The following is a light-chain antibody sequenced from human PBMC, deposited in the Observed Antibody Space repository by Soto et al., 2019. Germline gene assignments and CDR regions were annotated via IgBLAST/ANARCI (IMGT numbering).Light chain of an antibody. CDR3: NSYATGNTRV. V-gene: IGLV2-14*01. J-gene: IGLJ1*01. Sequence: SVLTQPASVSGSPGQSITISCTGSSSDIGDYDYVSWYQQHPGKAPKVLISEVSNRPSGVSNRFSGSKSGNTASLTISGLQAGDEADYYCNSYATGNTRVFGTGTKV. CDR1: SSDIGDYDY. CDR2: EVS.